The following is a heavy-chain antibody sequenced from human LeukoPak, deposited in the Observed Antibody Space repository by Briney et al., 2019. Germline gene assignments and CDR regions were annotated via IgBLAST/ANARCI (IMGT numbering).Heavy chain of an antibody. CDR3: ARDGYSYGYHYFDY. CDR2: IYYSGST. Sequence: PSVTLSLTCTVSGGSISSGGYYWSWIRQHPGKGLEWIGYIYYSGSTYYNPSLKSRVTISVDTSKNQFSLKLSSVTAADTAVYYCARDGYSYGYHYFDYWGQGTLVTVSS. J-gene: IGHJ4*02. V-gene: IGHV4-31*03. D-gene: IGHD5-18*01. CDR1: GGSISSGGYY.